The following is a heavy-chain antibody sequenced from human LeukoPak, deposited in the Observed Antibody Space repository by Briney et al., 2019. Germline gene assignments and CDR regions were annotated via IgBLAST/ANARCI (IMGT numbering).Heavy chain of an antibody. CDR2: ISSSGSTI. CDR3: ARDPDIPYYYESVY. Sequence: PGGSLRLSCAASGFTFSDYYMSWIRQAPGKGLEWVSYISSSGSTIYYADSVKGRFTISRDNAKNSLYLQMNSLRAEDTAVYYGARDPDIPYYYESVYWGQGTRVTVSS. J-gene: IGHJ4*02. V-gene: IGHV3-11*01. D-gene: IGHD3-22*01. CDR1: GFTFSDYY.